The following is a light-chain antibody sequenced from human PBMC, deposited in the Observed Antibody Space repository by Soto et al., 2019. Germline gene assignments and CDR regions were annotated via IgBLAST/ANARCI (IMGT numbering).Light chain of an antibody. V-gene: IGKV3-20*01. Sequence: EIVLTQSPGTLSLSPGERATLSCRASQSVSSSYLAWYQQKPGQAPRLLIYGASSRATGIPDRFSGSGSGTDSTLTFSRLEPEDFALYYFQHYGTSRVTFGPGTKVDIK. CDR1: QSVSSSY. J-gene: IGKJ3*01. CDR3: QHYGTSRVT. CDR2: GAS.